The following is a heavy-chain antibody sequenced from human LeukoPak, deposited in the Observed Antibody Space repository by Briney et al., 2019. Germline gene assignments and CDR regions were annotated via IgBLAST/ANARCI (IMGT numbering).Heavy chain of an antibody. CDR3: ARATSGYSYGFDY. J-gene: IGHJ4*02. CDR2: IYYSGST. Sequence: SETLSLTCTVSGGSISSYYWSWIRPPPGKGLEWIGYIYYSGSTNYNPSLKSRVTISVDTSKNQFSLKLSSVTAADTAVYYCARATSGYSYGFDYWGQGTLVTVSS. CDR1: GGSISSYY. V-gene: IGHV4-59*01. D-gene: IGHD5-18*01.